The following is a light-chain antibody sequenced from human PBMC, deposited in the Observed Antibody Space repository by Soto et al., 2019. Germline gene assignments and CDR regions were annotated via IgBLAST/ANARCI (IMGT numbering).Light chain of an antibody. CDR1: QSVSKWY. V-gene: IGKV3-20*01. CDR2: GAS. J-gene: IGKJ2*01. Sequence: DIVLTQSPGTLSLSPGERATLSCRARQSVSKWYVAWYQVKPGQAPRLVIYGASSRATGIPGRFSGGGSGTEFTLSISRLEPEDFAVYYCQQYVMPPFTFGRGTKVDIK. CDR3: QQYVMPPFT.